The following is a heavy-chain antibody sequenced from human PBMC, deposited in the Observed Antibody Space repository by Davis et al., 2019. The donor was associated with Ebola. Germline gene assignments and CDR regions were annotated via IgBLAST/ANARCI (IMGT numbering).Heavy chain of an antibody. CDR2: IKSETDGGTT. CDR1: GFAFNNAW. Sequence: GESLKISCAASGFAFNNAWMSWVRQAPGKGLEWIGRIKSETDGGTTDYAAPVKGRFTISRDDSKNTLNLQMDSLRPEDTAVYHCTTLPGFYGPPPQTYNYYFYAVDVWGPGTTVTVSS. J-gene: IGHJ6*02. D-gene: IGHD2/OR15-2a*01. CDR3: TTLPGFYGPPPQTYNYYFYAVDV. V-gene: IGHV3-15*01.